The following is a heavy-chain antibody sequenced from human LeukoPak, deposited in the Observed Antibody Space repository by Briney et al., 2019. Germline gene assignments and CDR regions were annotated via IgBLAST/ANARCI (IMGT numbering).Heavy chain of an antibody. D-gene: IGHD3-3*02. Sequence: PSETLSLTCTVSGGSISSGSYYWSWIRQHPGKGLEWIGYIYYSGSTYYNPSLKSRVTISVDTSKNQFSLKLSSVTAADTAVYYCARTIAYNRFDPWGQGTLVTVSS. CDR3: ARTIAYNRFDP. J-gene: IGHJ5*02. CDR1: GGSISSGSYY. V-gene: IGHV4-31*03. CDR2: IYYSGST.